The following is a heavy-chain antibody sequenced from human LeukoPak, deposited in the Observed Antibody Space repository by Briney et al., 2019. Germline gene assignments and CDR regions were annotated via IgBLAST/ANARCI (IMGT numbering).Heavy chain of an antibody. J-gene: IGHJ4*02. CDR3: ARRGTIDSGRPWS. CDR1: GGSINISDYY. D-gene: IGHD1-26*01. CDR2: MHYSGST. V-gene: IGHV4-39*01. Sequence: PLETLSLTCTVSGGSINISDYYWGCIRQPPGKGLEWIGSMHYSGSTYYNPSLKSRVTISVDTSKNQFSLKVTSVTAADTAVYYCARRGTIDSGRPWSWGQGTLVTVSS.